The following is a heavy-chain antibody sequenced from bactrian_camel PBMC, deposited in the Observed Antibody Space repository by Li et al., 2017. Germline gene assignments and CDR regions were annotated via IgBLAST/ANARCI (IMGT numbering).Heavy chain of an antibody. V-gene: IGHV3S40*01. D-gene: IGHD5*01. J-gene: IGHJ4*01. CDR1: GFTFSNHA. Sequence: VQLVESGGELVQPGGSLRLSCAASGFTFSNHAMSWVRQAPGKGLEWVSAVNGAGDSTTYADSVKGRFTISHDNVQNKNTVRLQMNSLQSEDTAVYYCAANRYYGLGLETTIYDWWGQGTQVTVS. CDR2: VNGAGDST. CDR3: AANRYYGLGLETTIYDW.